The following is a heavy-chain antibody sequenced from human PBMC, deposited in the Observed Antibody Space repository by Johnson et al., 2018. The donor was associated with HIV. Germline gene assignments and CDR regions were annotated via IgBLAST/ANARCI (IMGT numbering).Heavy chain of an antibody. V-gene: IGHV3-53*01. D-gene: IGHD5-24*01. J-gene: IGHJ3*02. CDR3: ARACRDGYTCDAFDI. CDR1: GFTVSSNY. Sequence: VQLVESGGGLIQPGGSLRLSCAASGFTVSSNYMSWVRQAPGKGLEWVSVISGSGGSTYYAESVKGRFTISRDNSKNTLYLQMNSLRAEDTAVYYCARACRDGYTCDAFDIWGQGTMVTVSS. CDR2: ISGSGGST.